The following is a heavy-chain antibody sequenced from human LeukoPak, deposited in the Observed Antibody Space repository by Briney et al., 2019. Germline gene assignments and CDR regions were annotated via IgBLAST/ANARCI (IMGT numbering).Heavy chain of an antibody. D-gene: IGHD6-6*01. CDR1: GGSISSGGYY. CDR3: AGSSSSSTPPGIEAFDI. Sequence: SETLSLTCTVSGGSISSGGYYWSWIRQPPGKGREWIGYIYHSGSTYYNPSLKSRVTISVDRSKNQFSLKLSSVTAADTAVYYCAGSSSSSTPPGIEAFDIWGQGTMVTVSS. CDR2: IYHSGST. V-gene: IGHV4-30-2*01. J-gene: IGHJ3*02.